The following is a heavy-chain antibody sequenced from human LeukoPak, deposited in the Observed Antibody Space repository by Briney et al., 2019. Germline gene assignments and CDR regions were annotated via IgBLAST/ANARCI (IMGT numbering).Heavy chain of an antibody. V-gene: IGHV1-18*01. CDR2: ISAYNGNT. Sequence: ASVKVSCKASGYTFTSYGISWVRQAPGQGLEWMGWISAYNGNTNYAQKLQGRVTMTTDTSTSTAYMELRSLRSDDTAVYYCARDPSSGYYYGSGSYEGGDYWGQGTLVTVSS. J-gene: IGHJ4*02. D-gene: IGHD3-10*01. CDR1: GYTFTSYG. CDR3: ARDPSSGYYYGSGSYEGGDY.